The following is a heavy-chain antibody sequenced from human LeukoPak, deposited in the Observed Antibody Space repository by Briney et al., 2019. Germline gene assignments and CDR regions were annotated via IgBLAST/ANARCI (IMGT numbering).Heavy chain of an antibody. CDR3: ARRAAGIYYCYYGMDV. D-gene: IGHD6-13*01. CDR1: GGSFSGYY. V-gene: IGHV4-34*01. CDR2: INHSGST. Sequence: SETLSLTCAVYGGSFSGYYWSWIRQPPGKGLEWIGEINHSGSTNYNPSLKSRVTISVDTSKNQFSLKLSSVTAADTAVYYCARRAAGIYYCYYGMDVWGQGTTVTVSS. J-gene: IGHJ6*02.